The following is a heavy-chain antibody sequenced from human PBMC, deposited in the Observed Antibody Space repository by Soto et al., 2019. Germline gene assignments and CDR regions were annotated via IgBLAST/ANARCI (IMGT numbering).Heavy chain of an antibody. CDR1: GGSISSYY. V-gene: IGHV4-4*07. J-gene: IGHJ6*02. CDR2: IYTSGST. D-gene: IGHD1-26*01. CDR3: ARTRGSPRYYYCGMDV. Sequence: SETLSLTCTVSGGSISSYYRSWIRQPAGKGLEWIGRIYTSGSTNYNPSLKSRVTMSVDTSKNQFSLKLSSVTAADTAVYYCARTRGSPRYYYCGMDVWGQGPTVTVS.